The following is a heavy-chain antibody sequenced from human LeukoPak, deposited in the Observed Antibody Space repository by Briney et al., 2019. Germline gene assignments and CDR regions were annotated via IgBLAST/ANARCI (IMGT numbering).Heavy chain of an antibody. J-gene: IGHJ4*02. Sequence: GGSLRLSCAASGITFSRFWMSWVRQASGKGLQRVANINQDGSEKHYVDSVKGRFTISRDNAENSLYLQMNSLRAEDTAVYYCASGGHLDYWGQGALVTVAS. V-gene: IGHV3-7*03. D-gene: IGHD3-16*01. CDR1: GITFSRFW. CDR3: ASGGHLDY. CDR2: INQDGSEK.